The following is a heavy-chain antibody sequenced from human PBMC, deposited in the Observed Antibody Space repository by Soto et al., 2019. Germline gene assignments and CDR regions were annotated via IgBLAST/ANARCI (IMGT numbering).Heavy chain of an antibody. V-gene: IGHV4-31*03. CDR3: ARAQDYYDSSGYYYYGMDF. CDR2: IYYSGST. Sequence: SETLSLTCTVSGGSISSGGYYWSWIRQHPGKGLEWFGYIYYSGSTYYNPSLKRRVTIAVDTSKNHFYLKQSSVTAADTAVYYCARAQDYYDSSGYYYYGMDFWGQGTTVTVSS. J-gene: IGHJ6*02. CDR1: GGSISSGGYY. D-gene: IGHD3-22*01.